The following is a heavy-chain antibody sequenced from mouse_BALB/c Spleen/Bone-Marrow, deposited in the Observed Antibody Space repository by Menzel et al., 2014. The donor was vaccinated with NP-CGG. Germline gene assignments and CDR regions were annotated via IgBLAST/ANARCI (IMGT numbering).Heavy chain of an antibody. CDR1: GYAFSSYW. J-gene: IGHJ4*01. V-gene: IGHV1-80*01. Sequence: QVQLQQSGAELVRPGSSVKISCKASGYAFSSYWMNWVKRRPGQGLEWIGQIYPGDGDTNYNGKFKGKATLTADKSSSTAYMQLSSLTSEDSAVYFCARLDGYYPYYAMDYWGQGTSVTVSS. D-gene: IGHD2-3*01. CDR2: IYPGDGDT. CDR3: ARLDGYYPYYAMDY.